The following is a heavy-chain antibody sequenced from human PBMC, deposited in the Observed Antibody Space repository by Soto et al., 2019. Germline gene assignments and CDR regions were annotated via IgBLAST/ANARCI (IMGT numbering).Heavy chain of an antibody. CDR1: GFTFSNAW. CDR2: IKSKTDGGTT. V-gene: IGHV3-15*07. J-gene: IGHJ6*02. CDR3: TTAASRASSGWYVVGYYYYYGIDV. D-gene: IGHD6-19*01. Sequence: EVQLVESGGGLVKPGGSLRLSCAASGFTFSNAWMNWVRQAPGKGLEWVGRIKSKTDGGTTDYAAPVKGRFTISRDDSKNTLYLQMNSLKTEDTAVYYCTTAASRASSGWYVVGYYYYYGIDVWGQGTTVTVSS.